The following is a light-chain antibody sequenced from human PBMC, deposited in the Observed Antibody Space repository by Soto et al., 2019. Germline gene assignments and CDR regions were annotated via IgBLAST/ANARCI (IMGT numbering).Light chain of an antibody. CDR3: QQYDYSRT. J-gene: IGKJ1*01. CDR2: DVS. CDR1: QSIAAS. V-gene: IGKV1-5*01. Sequence: VQITQSPSSLAASVGDSVTITCRASQSIAASLAWYQLKPGEAPKRLIYDVSKLESGVPSRFSGSGSGTEFSLTIRSLHPDDFATYYCQQYDYSRTFGQGTKVDIK.